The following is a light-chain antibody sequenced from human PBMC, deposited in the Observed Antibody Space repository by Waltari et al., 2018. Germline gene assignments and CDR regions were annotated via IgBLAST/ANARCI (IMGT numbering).Light chain of an antibody. CDR2: GKN. J-gene: IGLJ2*01. CDR1: SLRSDS. Sequence: SSELTQDPAVSVSLGQTVRITFQGASLRSDSPSWYQQKPGQAPVVVIYGKNNRPSGIPDRFSGSSSGNTASLTITGAQAEDEADYYCNSRDSSDNHLVFGGGTKLTVL. V-gene: IGLV3-19*01. CDR3: NSRDSSDNHLV.